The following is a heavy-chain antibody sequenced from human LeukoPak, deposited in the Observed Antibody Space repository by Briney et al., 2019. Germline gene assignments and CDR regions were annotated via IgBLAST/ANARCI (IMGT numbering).Heavy chain of an antibody. CDR3: ARVTAYCGGDCYTGDFDY. Sequence: ASVKVSCKASGGTFSSYAISWVRQAHGQGLEWMGGIIPIFGTANYAQKFQGRVTITADESTSTAYMELSSLRSEDTAVYYCARVTAYCGGDCYTGDFDYWGQGTLVTVSS. CDR1: GGTFSSYA. CDR2: IIPIFGTA. D-gene: IGHD2-21*01. J-gene: IGHJ4*02. V-gene: IGHV1-69*13.